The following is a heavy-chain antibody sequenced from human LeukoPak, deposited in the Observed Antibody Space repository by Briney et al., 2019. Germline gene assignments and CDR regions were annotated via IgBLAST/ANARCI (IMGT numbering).Heavy chain of an antibody. Sequence: PGGSLRLSCAASGFTFSSYSMNWVRQAPGKGLEWVAVISFDGSNAFYADSVKGRFTISRDNSKNTLYVQLNSLRSEDTAVYYCARGDSGYEYYFDYWGQGTLVTVSS. D-gene: IGHD5-12*01. V-gene: IGHV3-33*08. J-gene: IGHJ4*02. CDR2: ISFDGSNA. CDR1: GFTFSSYS. CDR3: ARGDSGYEYYFDY.